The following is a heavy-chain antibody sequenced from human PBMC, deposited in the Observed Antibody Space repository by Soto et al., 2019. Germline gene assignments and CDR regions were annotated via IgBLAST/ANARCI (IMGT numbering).Heavy chain of an antibody. CDR3: ARDGRGLGKLSLFEY. V-gene: IGHV3-53*01. J-gene: IGHJ4*02. CDR1: GFTVNSDY. D-gene: IGHD3-16*01. CDR2: IYNGEST. Sequence: EVQLVESGGGLIQPGGSLRLSCAASGFTVNSDYMNWIRQTPGKGLEWVAFIYNGESTHYADSVKGRFTISSDRSKNTLYLQMNSLRTEDTAVYYCARDGRGLGKLSLFEYWGQGTLVTVSS.